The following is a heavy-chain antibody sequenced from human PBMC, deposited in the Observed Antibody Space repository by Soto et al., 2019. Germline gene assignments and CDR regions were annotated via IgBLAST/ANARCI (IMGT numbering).Heavy chain of an antibody. CDR2: IRSIAYGGTT. D-gene: IGHD6-19*01. J-gene: IGHJ4*02. CDR1: GFTFRDYA. Sequence: GASLTLSSRAYGFTFRDYAMSGLPQSSGKGLEWVGFIRSIAYGGTTEYAASVKGRFTISRDDSKSIAYLQMNSLKTEDTAVYYCTREGLYSSGQYYFDYWGQGT. CDR3: TREGLYSSGQYYFDY. V-gene: IGHV3-49*03.